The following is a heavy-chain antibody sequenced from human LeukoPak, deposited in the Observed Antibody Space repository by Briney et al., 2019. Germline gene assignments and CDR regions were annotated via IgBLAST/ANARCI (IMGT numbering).Heavy chain of an antibody. CDR1: GFTFSSYS. V-gene: IGHV3-21*01. Sequence: GGSLRLSCAASGFTFSSYSMNWVRQAPGKGLEWVSSISSSSSYIYYADSVKGRFTISRDNAKNSLYLQMNSLRAEDTAVYYCAGDMPNYYDSSGYYYGAFDIWGQGTMVTVSS. CDR2: ISSSSSYI. CDR3: AGDMPNYYDSSGYYYGAFDI. D-gene: IGHD3-22*01. J-gene: IGHJ3*02.